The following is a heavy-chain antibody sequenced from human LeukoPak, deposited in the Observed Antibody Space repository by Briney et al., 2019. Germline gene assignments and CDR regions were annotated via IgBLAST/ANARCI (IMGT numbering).Heavy chain of an antibody. D-gene: IGHD2-15*01. CDR1: GGSISSGSYY. CDR2: IYTSGST. CDR3: ARARKQDDPGGPLDY. V-gene: IGHV4-61*02. J-gene: IGHJ4*02. Sequence: PSQTLSLTCTVSGGSISSGSYYWSWIRQPAGKGLEWIGRIYTSGSTNYNPSLKSRVTISVDTSKNQFSLKLSSVTAADTAVYYCARARKQDDPGGPLDYWGQGTLVTVSS.